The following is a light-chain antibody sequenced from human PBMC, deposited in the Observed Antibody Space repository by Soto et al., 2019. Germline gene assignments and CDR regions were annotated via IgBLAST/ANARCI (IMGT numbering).Light chain of an antibody. Sequence: DIQMTQSPSSLSASVGDRVTITCQASQDINKYLNWYQQKPGKAPKLLIYAASSLQSGVPSRFSASGSGTDSTLTISSLQPEDFATYYCQQSYITPPLTFGGGTKVDIK. CDR2: AAS. V-gene: IGKV1-39*01. CDR1: QDINKY. J-gene: IGKJ4*01. CDR3: QQSYITPPLT.